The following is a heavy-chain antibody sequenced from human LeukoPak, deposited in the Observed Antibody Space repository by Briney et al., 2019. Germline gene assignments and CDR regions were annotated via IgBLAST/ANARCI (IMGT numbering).Heavy chain of an antibody. V-gene: IGHV1-69*13. CDR1: GGTFISYA. CDR3: ATKSTGGSGSYPNWFDP. Sequence: SVKVSCKASGGTFISYAISWVRQAPGQGLDWMGGIIPIFGTANYAQKFQGRVTITADESTRTAYMELSSLRSEDTAVYYCATKSTGGSGSYPNWFDPWGQGTLVTVSS. D-gene: IGHD3-10*01. J-gene: IGHJ5*02. CDR2: IIPIFGTA.